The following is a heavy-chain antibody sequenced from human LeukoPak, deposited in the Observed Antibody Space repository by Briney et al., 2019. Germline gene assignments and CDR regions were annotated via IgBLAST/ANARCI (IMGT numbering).Heavy chain of an antibody. V-gene: IGHV3-23*01. D-gene: IGHD2-21*01. J-gene: IGHJ6*02. CDR3: AKEIGDSYYYYYGMDV. CDR2: ISGSGGST. CDR1: GFTFSNYA. Sequence: GGSLRLSCAASGFTFSNYAMGWVRQAPGKGLEWVSAISGSGGSTYYADSVKGRFTISRDNSKNTLYLQMNSLRAEDTAVYYCAKEIGDSYYYYYGMDVWGQGTTVTVSS.